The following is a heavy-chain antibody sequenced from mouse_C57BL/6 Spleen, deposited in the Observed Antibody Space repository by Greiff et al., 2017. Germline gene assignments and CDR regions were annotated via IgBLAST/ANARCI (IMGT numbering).Heavy chain of an antibody. J-gene: IGHJ4*01. D-gene: IGHD2-5*01. Sequence: QVHVKQSGAELVKPGASVKMSCKASGYTFTTYPIEWMKQNHGKSLVWIGNFHPYNDDTTYNEKFKGKATLTVEKSSSTVYLELSRLTSDDSAVYYCARTSYYSNLYYAMDYWGQGTSVTVSS. CDR3: ARTSYYSNLYYAMDY. CDR2: FHPYNDDT. V-gene: IGHV1-47*01. CDR1: GYTFTTYP.